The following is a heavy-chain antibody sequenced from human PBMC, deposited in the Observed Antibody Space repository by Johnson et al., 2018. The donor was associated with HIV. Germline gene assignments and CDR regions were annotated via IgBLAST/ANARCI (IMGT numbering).Heavy chain of an antibody. CDR2: IGTAGDT. D-gene: IGHD4-11*01. CDR3: ARDTYTHRTTVTESAFDI. CDR1: GFTVSSNY. V-gene: IGHV3-13*01. Sequence: VQLVESGGGVVQPGRSLRLSCAASGFTVSSNYMSWVRQAPGKGLEWVSAIGTAGDTYYPGSVKGRFTISRENAKNSLYLQMNSLRPEDSALYYCARDTYTHRTTVTESAFDIWGQGTMVTVSS. J-gene: IGHJ3*02.